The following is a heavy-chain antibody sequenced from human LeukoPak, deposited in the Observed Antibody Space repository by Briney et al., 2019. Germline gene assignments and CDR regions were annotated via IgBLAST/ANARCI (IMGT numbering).Heavy chain of an antibody. V-gene: IGHV1-2*02. CDR3: ARDSMDYDILTGYYNGWFDP. CDR2: INPNSGGT. J-gene: IGHJ5*02. Sequence: ASVKVSCKASGYTFTGYYMHWVRQAPGQGLEWMGWINPNSGGTNYAQKFQGMVTMTRDTSISTAYMELSRLRSDDTAVYYCARDSMDYDILTGYYNGWFDPWGQGTLVTVSS. CDR1: GYTFTGYY. D-gene: IGHD3-9*01.